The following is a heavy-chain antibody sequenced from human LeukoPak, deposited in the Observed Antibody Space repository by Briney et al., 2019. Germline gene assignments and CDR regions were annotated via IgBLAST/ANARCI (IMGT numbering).Heavy chain of an antibody. V-gene: IGHV4-59*08. J-gene: IGHJ4*02. D-gene: IGHD4-17*01. CDR3: ARLYYGDIHGYFDY. Sequence: SETLSLTCTVSGGSISSYYWSWIRQPPGKGLEWIGYIYYSGSTNYNPSLKSRVTISVDTSKNQFSLKLSSVTAADTAVYYCARLYYGDIHGYFDYWGQGTLVTVSS. CDR2: IYYSGST. CDR1: GGSISSYY.